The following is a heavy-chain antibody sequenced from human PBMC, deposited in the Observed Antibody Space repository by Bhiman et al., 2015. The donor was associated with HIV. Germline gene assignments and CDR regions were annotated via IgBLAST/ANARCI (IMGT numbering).Heavy chain of an antibody. Sequence: LHLVESGGGVVQPGRSLRLSCAASGLTFSDYGMHWVRQAPGKGLEWVSSISSSSSYIYYADSVKGRFTISRDNAKNSLYLQMNSLRAEDTGVYNCARDQAREVNGMDVWGQGTTVTVSS. V-gene: IGHV3-21*03. CDR2: ISSSSSYI. CDR1: GLTFSDYG. J-gene: IGHJ6*02. D-gene: IGHD3-10*01. CDR3: ARDQAREVNGMDV.